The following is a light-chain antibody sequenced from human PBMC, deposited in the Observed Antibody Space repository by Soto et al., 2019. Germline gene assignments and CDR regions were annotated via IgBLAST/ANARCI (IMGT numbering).Light chain of an antibody. V-gene: IGLV2-23*02. J-gene: IGLJ3*02. CDR2: DVS. Sequence: QSALTQPASVSGSPGQSITISCTGGSSDVGSYNFVSWYQQHPGKAPKLMIYDVSKRPSGVSDRFSGSKSGNTASLTISGLQAEDEADYYCCSYAGTSTWVFGGGTKLTVL. CDR3: CSYAGTSTWV. CDR1: SSDVGSYNF.